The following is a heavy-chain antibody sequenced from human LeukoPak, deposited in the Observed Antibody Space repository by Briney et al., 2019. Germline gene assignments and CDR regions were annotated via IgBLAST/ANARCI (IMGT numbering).Heavy chain of an antibody. J-gene: IGHJ6*03. D-gene: IGHD3-3*01. Sequence: SETLSLTCAVYGGSFSGYYWSWIRQPPGKGLEWIGEINHSGSTNYNPSLKSRVTISVDTSKNQFSLKLSSVTAADTAVYYCARVRRRFLEWLLSDHYYYMDVWGKGTTVTVSS. CDR3: ARVRRRFLEWLLSDHYYYMDV. CDR1: GGSFSGYY. CDR2: INHSGST. V-gene: IGHV4-34*01.